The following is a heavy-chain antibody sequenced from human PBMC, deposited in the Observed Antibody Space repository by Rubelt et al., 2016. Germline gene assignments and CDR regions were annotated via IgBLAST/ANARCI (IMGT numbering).Heavy chain of an antibody. V-gene: IGHV1-46*01. CDR3: SRSPRYDFEDNWFDP. CDR1: GYTFTSSY. D-gene: IGHD3-3*01. J-gene: IGHJ5*02. Sequence: QVQLVQSGAEVKKPGASVKVSCKASGYTFTSSYMHWVRQAPGQGLEWMGIINPSGGSTSYATKCKGGVTMTRDTSTRTVYRGRSSLISEDTAVYYCSRSPRYDFEDNWFDPWGQGTLVTVSS. CDR2: INPSGGST.